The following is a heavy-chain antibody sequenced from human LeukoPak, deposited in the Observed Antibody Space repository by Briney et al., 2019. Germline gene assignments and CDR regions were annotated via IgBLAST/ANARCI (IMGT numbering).Heavy chain of an antibody. CDR3: ARDGGDSVPFDY. CDR1: GYTFTGYY. CDR2: INPNSGGT. V-gene: IGHV1-2*02. D-gene: IGHD2-21*02. J-gene: IGHJ4*02. Sequence: ASVKVSCKASGYTFTGYYMHWVRQAPGQGLEWMGWINPNSGGTNYAQKFQGRVTMTRNTSISTAYMELSRLRSDDTAVYYCARDGGDSVPFDYWGQGTLVTVSS.